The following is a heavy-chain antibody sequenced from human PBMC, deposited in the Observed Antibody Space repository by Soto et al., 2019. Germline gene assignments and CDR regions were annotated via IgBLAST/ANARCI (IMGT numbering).Heavy chain of an antibody. CDR3: ARAYGDYVLDY. D-gene: IGHD4-17*01. J-gene: IGHJ4*02. Sequence: PGGSLRLSCAASGFTFSSYGMHWVRQAPGKGLEWVAVIWYDGSNKYYADSVKGRFTISRDNSKNTLYLQMNSLRAEDTAVYYCARAYGDYVLDYWGQGTLVTVSS. CDR2: IWYDGSNK. V-gene: IGHV3-33*01. CDR1: GFTFSSYG.